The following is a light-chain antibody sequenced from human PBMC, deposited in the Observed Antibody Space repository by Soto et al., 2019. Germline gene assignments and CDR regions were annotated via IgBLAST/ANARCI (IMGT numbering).Light chain of an antibody. V-gene: IGKV3D-15*01. CDR1: QSVSSN. CDR2: GAS. J-gene: IGKJ4*01. CDR3: QQYHNWVT. Sequence: ELVMTQSPVTLSVSPGARATLSCGASQSVSSNLAWYQQKPGQAPRPLIYGASTRATGIPARFSGSGSRTEFTLSISSLQSEDFAVYYCQQYHNWVTFGGGTKVDIK.